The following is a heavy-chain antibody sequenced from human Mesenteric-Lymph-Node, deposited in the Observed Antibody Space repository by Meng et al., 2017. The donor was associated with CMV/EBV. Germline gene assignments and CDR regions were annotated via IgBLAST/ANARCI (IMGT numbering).Heavy chain of an antibody. Sequence: GESLKISCAASGFTFSSYWMRWVRQAPGKGLEWVANIKQDGSEKYYVDSVKGRFTISRDNAKNSLYLQMNSLRAEDTAVYYCARLPGTTAWSNWFAPWGQGTLVTVSS. CDR1: GFTFSSYW. D-gene: IGHD1-7*01. CDR3: ARLPGTTAWSNWFAP. J-gene: IGHJ5*02. V-gene: IGHV3-7*01. CDR2: IKQDGSEK.